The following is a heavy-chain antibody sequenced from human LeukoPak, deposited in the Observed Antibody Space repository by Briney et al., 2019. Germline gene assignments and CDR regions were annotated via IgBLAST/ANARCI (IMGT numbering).Heavy chain of an antibody. Sequence: GRSLRLSCAASGFTLSSYAIHWVRQAPGKGLEWVAVMSFDVRNTYYSESVKGRFTISRDNAKNSLYLQMNSLRAEDTAVYYCARGGDSSGWSNWFDPWGQGTLVTVSS. D-gene: IGHD6-19*01. CDR1: GFTLSSYA. J-gene: IGHJ5*02. CDR3: ARGGDSSGWSNWFDP. CDR2: MSFDVRNT. V-gene: IGHV3-30*03.